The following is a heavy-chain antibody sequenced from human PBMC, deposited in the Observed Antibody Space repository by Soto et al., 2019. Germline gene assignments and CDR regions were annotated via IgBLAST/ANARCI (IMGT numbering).Heavy chain of an antibody. CDR2: ISAYNGNT. CDR1: GYTFNHYA. V-gene: IGHV1-18*04. D-gene: IGHD5-12*01. J-gene: IGHJ4*02. Sequence: QVQLVQSGPEVRKPGASVKVSCKASGYTFNHYAISWVRQAPGQGREWMGWISAYNGNTNYEQKFEGRVTTTTESSTSTAYLEVRSLRSDDTSVYYCARNIVATIQGDYWGQETLVTVSS. CDR3: ARNIVATIQGDY.